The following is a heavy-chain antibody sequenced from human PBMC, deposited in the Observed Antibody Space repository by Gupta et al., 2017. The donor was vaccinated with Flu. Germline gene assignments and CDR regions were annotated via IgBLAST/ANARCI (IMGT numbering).Heavy chain of an antibody. J-gene: IGHJ4*02. V-gene: IGHV3-23*01. CDR3: AKDRSGNPAIDY. Sequence: EVQLLDSGGGLVQPGWSLRFSCAASGLTFRDYAMNWVRQAPGKGLEWVSTIGGGGDTTYDADSVMGRFTISRDNSKNTVYLQMNSLRGDDTAIYYCAKDRSGNPAIDYWGQGTLVTVSA. CDR1: GLTFRDYA. D-gene: IGHD6-13*01. CDR2: IGGGGDTT.